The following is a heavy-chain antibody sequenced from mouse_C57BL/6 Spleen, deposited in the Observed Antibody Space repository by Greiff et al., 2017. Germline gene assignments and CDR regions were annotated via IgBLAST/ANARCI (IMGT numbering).Heavy chain of an antibody. Sequence: EVQLQQSGPELVKPGASVKISCKASGYTFTDYYMNWVKQSHGKSLEWIGDINPNNGGTSYNQKLKGKATLTVDKSSSTAYMELRSLTSEDSAVYYSARETTYGPFDYWGQGTTLTVSS. CDR3: ARETTYGPFDY. V-gene: IGHV1-26*01. CDR2: INPNNGGT. J-gene: IGHJ2*01. CDR1: GYTFTDYY. D-gene: IGHD2-10*02.